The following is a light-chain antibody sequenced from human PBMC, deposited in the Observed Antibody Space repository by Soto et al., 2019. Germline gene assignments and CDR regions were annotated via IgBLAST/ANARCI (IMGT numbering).Light chain of an antibody. CDR2: EVS. V-gene: IGLV2-14*01. CDR1: SSDVGGYNY. CDR3: SSYTSSSTPV. J-gene: IGLJ7*01. Sequence: QSALTQPASVSGSHGQSITISCTGTSSDVGGYNYVSWYQQHPGKAPKLMIYEVSNRPSGVSNRFSGSKSGNTASLTISGLQAEDEADYYCSSYTSSSTPVFGGGTQLTVL.